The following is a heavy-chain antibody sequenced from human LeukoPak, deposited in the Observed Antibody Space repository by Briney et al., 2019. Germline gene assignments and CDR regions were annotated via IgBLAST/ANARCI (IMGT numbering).Heavy chain of an antibody. CDR1: GFTFSSYS. J-gene: IGHJ4*02. V-gene: IGHV3-21*01. CDR3: ARDLEAYCGGDCYSGGY. D-gene: IGHD2-21*02. CDR2: ISSSSSYI. Sequence: SGGSLRLSCAASGFTFSSYSMNWVRQAPGKGLEWVSSISSSSSYIYYADSVKGRFTISRDNAKNSLYLQMNSLRAEDTAVYYCARDLEAYCGGDCYSGGYWGQGTLVTVSS.